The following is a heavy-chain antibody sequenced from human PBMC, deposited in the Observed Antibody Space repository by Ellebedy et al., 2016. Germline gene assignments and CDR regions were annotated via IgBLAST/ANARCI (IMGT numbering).Heavy chain of an antibody. CDR1: RYTFTSYY. Sequence: ASVKVSXKASRYTFTSYYIHWVRQAPGQGLEWMGVIYPSGGSTTYAQKFQGRVTMTRDTSTSTVYMELSSLRSEDTAVYYCAREDNYYYYGLDVWGQGATVTVSS. CDR3: AREDNYYYYGLDV. D-gene: IGHD2-15*01. CDR2: IYPSGGST. V-gene: IGHV1-46*01. J-gene: IGHJ6*02.